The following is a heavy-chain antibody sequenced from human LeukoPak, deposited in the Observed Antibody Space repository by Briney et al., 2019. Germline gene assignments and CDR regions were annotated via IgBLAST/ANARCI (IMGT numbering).Heavy chain of an antibody. CDR3: ARRNDDYQYYGIDV. J-gene: IGHJ6*02. D-gene: IGHD1-1*01. V-gene: IGHV4-34*01. CDR2: INHSGST. CDR1: GGSFSGYY. Sequence: SETLSLTCAVYGGSFSGYYWSWIRQPPGKGLEWIGEINHSGSTNYNPSLKSRVTISVDTSKNQFSLKLSSVTAADTAVYYCARRNDDYQYYGIDVWGQGTTVTVSS.